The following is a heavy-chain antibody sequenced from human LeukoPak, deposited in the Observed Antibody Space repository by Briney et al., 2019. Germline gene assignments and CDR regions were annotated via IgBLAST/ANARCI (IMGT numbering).Heavy chain of an antibody. J-gene: IGHJ2*01. Sequence: GGSLRLSCAAPGFTFSSYAMSWVRQAPGKGLEWASGISGTGASTYYADSVKGRFTISRDTSKNTLYLQMNRLRAEDTAVYYCAKGVSSGWGYWYFDLWGRGTLVTVSS. D-gene: IGHD6-19*01. CDR2: ISGTGAST. V-gene: IGHV3-23*01. CDR1: GFTFSSYA. CDR3: AKGVSSGWGYWYFDL.